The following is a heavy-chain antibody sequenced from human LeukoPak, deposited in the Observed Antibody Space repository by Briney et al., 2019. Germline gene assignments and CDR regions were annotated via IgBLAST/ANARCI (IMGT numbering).Heavy chain of an antibody. D-gene: IGHD6-13*01. Sequence: SETLSLTCAVYGGSFSGYYWSWIRQPPGKGLEWIGEINHSGSTNYNPSLKSRVTISVDTSKNQFSLKLSSVTAADTAVYYCARGLALYYFDYWGQGTLVTVST. J-gene: IGHJ4*02. CDR3: ARGLALYYFDY. CDR2: INHSGST. V-gene: IGHV4-34*01. CDR1: GGSFSGYY.